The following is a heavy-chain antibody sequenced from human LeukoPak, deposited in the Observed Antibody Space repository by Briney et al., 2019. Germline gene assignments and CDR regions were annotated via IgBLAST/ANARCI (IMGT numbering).Heavy chain of an antibody. D-gene: IGHD6-13*01. J-gene: IGHJ4*02. CDR3: ARRGAAAGTSFDY. V-gene: IGHV4-59*08. CDR2: IYYSGST. CDR1: GGSISSYY. Sequence: ASETLSLTCTVSGGSISSYYWSWIRQPPGKGLEWIGYIYYSGSTNYNPSLKSRVTISVDTSKNQFSLKLSSVTAADTAVYYCARRGAAAGTSFDYWGQGTLVTVSS.